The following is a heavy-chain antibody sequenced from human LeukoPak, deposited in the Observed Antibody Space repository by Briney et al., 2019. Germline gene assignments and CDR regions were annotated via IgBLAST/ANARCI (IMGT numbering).Heavy chain of an antibody. V-gene: IGHV3-23*01. Sequence: PGGSRRLSCVASGFTFSNYAMNWVRQAPGKGLQWVSGISGSGATTYYADSVKGRFTVSRDNSKSTLYLQMSSLRAEDTAVYYCAKDRDCTSSCCYFDYWGQGTLVTVSS. D-gene: IGHD2-2*01. CDR3: AKDRDCTSSCCYFDY. J-gene: IGHJ4*02. CDR2: ISGSGATT. CDR1: GFTFSNYA.